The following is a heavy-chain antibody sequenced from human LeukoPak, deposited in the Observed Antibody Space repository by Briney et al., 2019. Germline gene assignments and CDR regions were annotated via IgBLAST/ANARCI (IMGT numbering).Heavy chain of an antibody. CDR3: ARRVVVVPAAILQSRYFDL. D-gene: IGHD2-2*01. CDR1: GGSLRGDY. CDR2: IKNSGRT. Sequence: SESLSLTCAVYGGSLRGDYWSGGRQTPGEGVEWVGEIKNSGRTKYKTSLKRGVTISVDTSKNQFSLKLSSVTAADTAVYYCARRVVVVPAAILQSRYFDLWGRGTLVTVSS. V-gene: IGHV4-34*01. J-gene: IGHJ2*01.